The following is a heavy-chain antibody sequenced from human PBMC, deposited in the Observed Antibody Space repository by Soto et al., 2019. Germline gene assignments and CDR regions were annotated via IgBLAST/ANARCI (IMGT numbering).Heavy chain of an antibody. CDR3: ARSGGILLWFGELQDNWFDP. D-gene: IGHD3-10*01. J-gene: IGHJ5*02. CDR1: GYTFTSYD. CDR2: MNPNSGNT. Sequence: ASVKVSCKASGYTFTSYDINWVRQATGQGLEWMGWMNPNSGNTGYAQKFQGRVTMTRNTSISTAYMELSSLRSEDTAVYYCARSGGILLWFGELQDNWFDPWGQGTLVTVSS. V-gene: IGHV1-8*01.